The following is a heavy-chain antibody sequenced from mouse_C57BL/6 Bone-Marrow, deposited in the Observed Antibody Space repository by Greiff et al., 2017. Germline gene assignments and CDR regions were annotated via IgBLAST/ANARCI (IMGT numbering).Heavy chain of an antibody. D-gene: IGHD1-1*01. V-gene: IGHV1-85*01. CDR1: GYTFTSYD. J-gene: IGHJ1*03. CDR3: ARLECDGSSGDWYFDV. Sequence: QVQLQQSGPELVKPGASVKLSCKASGYTFTSYDINWVKQRPGQGLEWIGWLYPRDGSTKYNEKFKGKATLTVDTSSSTAYMQFHSLASEDSAVYFCARLECDGSSGDWYFDVGGTGPTVTVSA. CDR2: LYPRDGST.